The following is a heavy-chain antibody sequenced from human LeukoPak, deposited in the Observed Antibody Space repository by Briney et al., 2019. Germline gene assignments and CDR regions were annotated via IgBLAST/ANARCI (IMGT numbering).Heavy chain of an antibody. D-gene: IGHD3-9*01. CDR3: ARGEDFERYYLAY. CDR2: IYYSGST. Sequence: SETLSLTCTVSGGSISSYYWSWIRQPPGKGLEWIGYIYYSGSTNYNPSLKSRVTISVDTSKNQFSLKLTSVTAADTAVYFCARGEDFERYYLAYWGQGTLVTVSS. J-gene: IGHJ4*02. V-gene: IGHV4-59*01. CDR1: GGSISSYY.